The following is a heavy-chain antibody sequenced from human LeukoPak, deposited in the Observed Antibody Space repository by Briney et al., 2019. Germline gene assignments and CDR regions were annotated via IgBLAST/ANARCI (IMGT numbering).Heavy chain of an antibody. CDR1: GGSISSNSYY. J-gene: IGHJ5*02. Sequence: SETLSLTCAVSGGSISSNSYYWGWIRQPPGKGLEWIGSIYYSGSTYYNPSLKSRVTISVDTSKNQFSLKLSSVTAADTAVYYCARGGYYGSGNDFRFDPWGQGTLVTVSS. V-gene: IGHV4-39*07. CDR2: IYYSGST. CDR3: ARGGYYGSGNDFRFDP. D-gene: IGHD3-10*01.